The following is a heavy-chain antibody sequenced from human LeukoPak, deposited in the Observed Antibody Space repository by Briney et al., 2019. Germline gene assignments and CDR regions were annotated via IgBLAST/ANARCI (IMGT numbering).Heavy chain of an antibody. Sequence: GGSLRLSCAASGFTFSSYAMSWVRQAPGKGLEWVSAINGSGGSTYYADSVKCRFTISRDNSKNTRYLQMNSLRAEDTAVYYCVIAAAGVFDYWGQGTLVTASS. J-gene: IGHJ4*02. CDR3: VIAAAGVFDY. CDR2: INGSGGST. V-gene: IGHV3-23*01. D-gene: IGHD6-13*01. CDR1: GFTFSSYA.